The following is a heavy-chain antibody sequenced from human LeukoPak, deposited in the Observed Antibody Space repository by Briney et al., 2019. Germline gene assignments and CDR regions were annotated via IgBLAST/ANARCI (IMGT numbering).Heavy chain of an antibody. CDR3: AKDAGEGSGWYYFDY. Sequence: PGGSLRLSCAASGFTFSSYAMSWVRQGPEKGLEWGSTISGGGDTTYYADSVRGRFTVSRDASKNTLFLQMNSLRAEDTAVYYCAKDAGEGSGWYYFDYWGQGTLVTVSS. V-gene: IGHV3-23*01. CDR2: ISGGGDTT. J-gene: IGHJ4*02. D-gene: IGHD6-13*01. CDR1: GFTFSSYA.